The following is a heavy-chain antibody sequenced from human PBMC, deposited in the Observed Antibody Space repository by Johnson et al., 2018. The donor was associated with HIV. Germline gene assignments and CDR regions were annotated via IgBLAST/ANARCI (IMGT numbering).Heavy chain of an antibody. V-gene: IGHV3-64*04. Sequence: QEQLVESGGGLVQPGGSLRLCCAASGFTFSAYAMHWVRQAPGKGLEYVSVISSNGGTTYYADSVKGRFTISRDNAKNSLYLQMNSLRAEDTAVYYCARDGGYSSSWYKYAFDIWGQGTMVTVSS. D-gene: IGHD6-13*01. CDR2: ISSNGGTT. J-gene: IGHJ3*02. CDR1: GFTFSAYA. CDR3: ARDGGYSSSWYKYAFDI.